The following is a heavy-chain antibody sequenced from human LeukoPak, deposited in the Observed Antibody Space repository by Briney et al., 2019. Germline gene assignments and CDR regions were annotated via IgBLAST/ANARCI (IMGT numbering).Heavy chain of an antibody. CDR3: ASTANYYGSGSYYKN. V-gene: IGHV4-59*01. CDR1: GGSITSYY. Sequence: PSETLSLTCTLSGGSITSYYWSWIRQPPGKGLEWIGNIYYSGSTNYNPSLKSRVTISIDTSKNQFSLKLSSVTAADTAVYYCASTANYYGSGSYYKNWGQGTLVIVSS. CDR2: IYYSGST. J-gene: IGHJ4*02. D-gene: IGHD3-10*01.